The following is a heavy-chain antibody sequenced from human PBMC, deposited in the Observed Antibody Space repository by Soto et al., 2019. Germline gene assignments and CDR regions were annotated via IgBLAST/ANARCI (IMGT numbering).Heavy chain of an antibody. V-gene: IGHV3-30*18. D-gene: IGHD5-18*01. J-gene: IGHJ4*02. CDR1: GFTFSIYG. Sequence: GGSLRLSCAAYGFTFSIYGMHCVRQAPGKGLEWVAVISYDGSNKYYADSVKGRFTISRDNSKNTLYLQMNSLRAEDTAVYYCAKDLGYGPTLYWGQGTLVTVSS. CDR2: ISYDGSNK. CDR3: AKDLGYGPTLY.